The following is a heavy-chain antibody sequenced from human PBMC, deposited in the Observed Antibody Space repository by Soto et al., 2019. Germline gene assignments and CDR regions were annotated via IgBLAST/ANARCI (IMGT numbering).Heavy chain of an antibody. D-gene: IGHD3-16*02. CDR2: INHSGST. CDR3: ARGSVLYDYVWGSYPLFDY. V-gene: IGHV4-34*01. Sequence: SETLSLTCAVYGGSFSGYYWSWIRQPPGKGLEWIGEINHSGSTNYNPSLKSRVTISVDTSKNQFSLKLSSVTAADTAVYYCARGSVLYDYVWGSYPLFDYWGQGTLVTVSS. CDR1: GGSFSGYY. J-gene: IGHJ4*02.